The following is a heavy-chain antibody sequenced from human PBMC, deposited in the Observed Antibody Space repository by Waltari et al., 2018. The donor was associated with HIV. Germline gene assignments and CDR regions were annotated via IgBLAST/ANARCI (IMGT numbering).Heavy chain of an antibody. CDR2: ISYDGSDK. CDR3: AREAVTTNYYFDN. CDR1: VFTFNNYI. J-gene: IGHJ4*02. D-gene: IGHD1-1*01. Sequence: VQLVESGGGVVQPGWSLRLSCTGSVFTFNNYILHLVRQAPGKGLEWIALISYDGSDKDYADSLRGRFTISRDNSKNTLFLQMDSLRIEDTALYYCAREAVTTNYYFDNWGQGTLVTVSS. V-gene: IGHV3-30*04.